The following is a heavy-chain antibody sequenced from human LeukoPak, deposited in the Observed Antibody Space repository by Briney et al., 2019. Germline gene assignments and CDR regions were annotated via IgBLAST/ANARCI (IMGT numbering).Heavy chain of an antibody. D-gene: IGHD2-15*01. J-gene: IGHJ4*02. CDR2: IYYSGST. CDR3: ARAPGCSGGSCYFVP. Sequence: SETLSLTCTVSGGSISSYYWSWIRQPPGKGLEWIGYIYYSGSTYYNPSLKSRVTISVDTSKNQFSLKLSSVTAADTAVYYCARAPGCSGGSCYFVPWGQGTLVTVSS. CDR1: GGSISSYY. V-gene: IGHV4-59*12.